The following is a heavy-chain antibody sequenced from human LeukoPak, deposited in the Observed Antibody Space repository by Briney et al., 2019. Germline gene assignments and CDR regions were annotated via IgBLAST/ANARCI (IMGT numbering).Heavy chain of an antibody. CDR1: GFTFSSNY. CDR3: AKWGDYDVLTGYYDSDY. D-gene: IGHD3-9*01. CDR2: VSGRDTST. J-gene: IGHJ4*02. Sequence: GGSLRLSCAASGFTFSSNYMSWVRQAPGKGLEWVSVVSGRDTSTYYTDSVKGRFTISRDNSKNTLYLQMNSLSAEDTAIYYCAKWGDYDVLTGYYDSDYWGQGTLVTVSS. V-gene: IGHV3-23*01.